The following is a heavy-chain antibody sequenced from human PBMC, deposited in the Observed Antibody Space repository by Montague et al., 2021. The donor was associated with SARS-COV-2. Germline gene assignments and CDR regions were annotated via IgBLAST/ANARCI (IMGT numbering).Heavy chain of an antibody. CDR3: ASPTYYYDSSGSDAFDI. D-gene: IGHD3-22*01. CDR1: GGSLSGYY. V-gene: IGHV4-34*01. CDR2: ISHSGST. Sequence: SETLSLTCAVYGGSLSGYYWSWIRRPPGEGLEWIAEISHSGSTSYNPSLKSRVTISVDTSKNQFSLKLSSATAADTAVYYCASPTYYYDSSGSDAFDIWGQGTMVTVSS. J-gene: IGHJ3*02.